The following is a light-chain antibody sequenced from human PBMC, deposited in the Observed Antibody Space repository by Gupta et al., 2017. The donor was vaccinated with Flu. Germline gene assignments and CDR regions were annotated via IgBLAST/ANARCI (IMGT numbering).Light chain of an antibody. V-gene: IGLV1-47*01. CDR2: RND. CDR1: ISNIGDHY. J-gene: IGLJ1*01. CDR3: ASWDSSRSGAGNA. Sequence: QSVLTQPPSVSRAPGPRVTISCSGSISNIGDHYVYWYRQLPGTAPKLLIYRNDQRPSGVPDRFSVSKSGTAASLDISGLRAEDGADYYCASWDSSRSGAGNAFGTGTKVTVL.